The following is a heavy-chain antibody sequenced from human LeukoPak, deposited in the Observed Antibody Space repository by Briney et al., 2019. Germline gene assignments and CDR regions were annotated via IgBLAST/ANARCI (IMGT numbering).Heavy chain of an antibody. CDR1: GDSVSSNSAT. Sequence: SQTLSLTCAISGDSVSSNSATWNWIRPSPSRGLEWLGRTYYRSKWYNEYAVSVKSRITISADTSKNQFFLQLNSVTPEDTAVYYCTATNSAAHDWGQGTLVTVSS. CDR3: TATNSAAHD. CDR2: TYYRSKWYN. V-gene: IGHV6-1*01. J-gene: IGHJ4*02. D-gene: IGHD2-8*01.